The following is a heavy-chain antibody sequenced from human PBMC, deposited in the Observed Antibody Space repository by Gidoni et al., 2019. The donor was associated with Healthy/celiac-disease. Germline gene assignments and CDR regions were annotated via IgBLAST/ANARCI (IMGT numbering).Heavy chain of an antibody. CDR3: AKAYFPLNTVTILEY. CDR2: ISYDGSNK. D-gene: IGHD4-4*01. CDR1: GSTLSRYG. Sequence: QVQPAESGGGVVQPGRSLRLSCAASGSTLSRYGMHRVRQAPGKGLEWVAVISYDGSNKYYADSVKGRFTISRDNSKNTLYLQMNSLRAEDTAVYYCAKAYFPLNTVTILEYWGQGTLVTVSS. V-gene: IGHV3-30*18. J-gene: IGHJ4*02.